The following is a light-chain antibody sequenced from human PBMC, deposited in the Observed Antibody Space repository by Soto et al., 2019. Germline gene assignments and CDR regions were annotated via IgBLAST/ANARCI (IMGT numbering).Light chain of an antibody. CDR2: TSG. J-gene: IGKJ2*01. Sequence: IQMTQSPSSLSASVGDRVTITCRASQRITTYLNWYQQKPGEAPKLLISTSGTLQRGVPSRFSGSESGTDFTLTITALRPEDFATYLCQQTYSTPYTFGQGTKLEIK. CDR3: QQTYSTPYT. V-gene: IGKV1-39*01. CDR1: QRITTY.